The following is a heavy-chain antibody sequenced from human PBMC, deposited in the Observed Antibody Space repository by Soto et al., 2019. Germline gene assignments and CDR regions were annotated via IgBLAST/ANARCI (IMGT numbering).Heavy chain of an antibody. J-gene: IGHJ4*02. V-gene: IGHV3-30*18. CDR2: ITYDGSFQ. CDR1: GFNFDNYG. CDR3: AKDRVGGTFYTPLGF. Sequence: QVQLVESGGGVVQPGESLRLSCQASGFNFDNYGMHWVRQAPGKGLEWVAVITYDGSFQYYADSVKGRFTISRDNSKNTLFLHLNTLKPEDTAVYHCAKDRVGGTFYTPLGFWGQGTLVTVSS. D-gene: IGHD1-7*01.